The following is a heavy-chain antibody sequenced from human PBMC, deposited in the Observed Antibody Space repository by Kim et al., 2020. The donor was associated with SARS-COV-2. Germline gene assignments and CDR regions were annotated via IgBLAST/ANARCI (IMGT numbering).Heavy chain of an antibody. CDR3: AKSMGSGRLYNWFDP. D-gene: IGHD3-10*01. J-gene: IGHJ5*02. Sequence: DAVKGRFTISRDNAKNTPYLQMNSLRAEDTAVYYCAKSMGSGRLYNWFDPWGQGNLVTVSS. V-gene: IGHV3-23*01.